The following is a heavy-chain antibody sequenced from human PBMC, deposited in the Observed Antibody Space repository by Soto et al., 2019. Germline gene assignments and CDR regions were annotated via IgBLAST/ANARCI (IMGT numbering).Heavy chain of an antibody. CDR2: INHSGSI. Sequence: SETLSLTCAVYGGSFSDYYWTWVRQPPGKGLEWIGEINHSGSINYNPSLESRLTISVDTSKNQLSLNLRSVTAADTAVYYCARGTTVVPPSFDYWGQATLVTVSS. J-gene: IGHJ4*02. CDR3: ARGTTVVPPSFDY. D-gene: IGHD4-17*01. V-gene: IGHV4-34*01. CDR1: GGSFSDYY.